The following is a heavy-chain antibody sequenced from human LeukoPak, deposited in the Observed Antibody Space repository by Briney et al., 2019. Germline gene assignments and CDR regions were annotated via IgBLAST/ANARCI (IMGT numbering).Heavy chain of an antibody. CDR2: FDPEDGET. J-gene: IGHJ4*02. D-gene: IGHD1-26*01. CDR3: ARGSGIVGDPVDY. CDR1: GYTLSELS. V-gene: IGHV1-24*01. Sequence: ASVKVSCKVSGYTLSELSMHWVRQARGKGLEWMGGFDPEDGETIYAQKFQGRVTMTEDTSTNTAYMELSSLRSEDTAVYYCARGSGIVGDPVDYWGQGTLVTASS.